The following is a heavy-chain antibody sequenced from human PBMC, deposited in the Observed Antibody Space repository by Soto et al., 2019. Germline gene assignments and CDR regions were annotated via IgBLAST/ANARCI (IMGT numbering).Heavy chain of an antibody. D-gene: IGHD6-19*01. CDR1: GGSISSSN. V-gene: IGHV3-23*01. Sequence: ETLSLTCAVSGGSISSSNWWSWVRQAPGKGLEWVSAISGSGGSTYYADSVKGRFTISRDNSKNTLYLQMNSLRAEDTAVYYCAELAVAGPENDAFDIWGQGTMVTV. J-gene: IGHJ3*02. CDR3: AELAVAGPENDAFDI. CDR2: ISGSGGST.